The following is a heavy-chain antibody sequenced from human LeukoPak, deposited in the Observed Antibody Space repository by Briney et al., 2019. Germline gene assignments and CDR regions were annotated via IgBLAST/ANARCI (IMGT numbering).Heavy chain of an antibody. CDR2: IYHSGST. Sequence: SQTLSLTCAVSGGSISSGGYSWSWIRQPPGKGLEWIGYIYHSGSTYYNPSLKSRVTISVDRSKNQFSLRLSSVTAADTAVYYCARVGCSGGSCSYGMDVWGQGTTVTVSS. V-gene: IGHV4-30-2*01. CDR1: GGSISSGGYS. CDR3: ARVGCSGGSCSYGMDV. J-gene: IGHJ6*02. D-gene: IGHD2-15*01.